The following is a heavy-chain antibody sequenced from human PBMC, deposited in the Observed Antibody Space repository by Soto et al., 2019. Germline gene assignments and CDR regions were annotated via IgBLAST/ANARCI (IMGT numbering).Heavy chain of an antibody. CDR2: ISAYNGNT. Sequence: ASVKVSCKASGYTFTSYGISWVRQAPGQGLEWMGWISAYNGNTNYAQKLQGRVTMTTDTSTSTAYMELRSLRSDDTAVYYCARGLPMVRGVPQRLFDYWGQETLVTVS. CDR3: ARGLPMVRGVPQRLFDY. D-gene: IGHD3-10*01. CDR1: GYTFTSYG. V-gene: IGHV1-18*01. J-gene: IGHJ4*02.